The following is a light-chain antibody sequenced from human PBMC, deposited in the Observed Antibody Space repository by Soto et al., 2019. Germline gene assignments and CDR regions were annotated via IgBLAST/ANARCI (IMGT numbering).Light chain of an antibody. CDR3: QQHNNWPPFT. J-gene: IGKJ5*01. V-gene: IGKV3-15*01. Sequence: EIVMTQSPATLSVSPGERVTLSCRASQSVSNNLVWYQQKGGQGPRLLMYGSSIRATGIPARFSGSGSGTEFTLTIRSLQSEDFAVYYCQQHNNWPPFTFGQGTRLEIK. CDR1: QSVSNN. CDR2: GSS.